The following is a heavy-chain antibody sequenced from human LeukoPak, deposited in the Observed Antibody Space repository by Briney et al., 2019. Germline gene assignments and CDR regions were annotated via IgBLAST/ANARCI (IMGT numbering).Heavy chain of an antibody. D-gene: IGHD3-22*01. J-gene: IGHJ3*02. CDR1: GGTFSTYA. V-gene: IGHV1-69*13. Sequence: ASVRVSFTPSGGTFSTYAISWGRQAPGQGLEWMGGIIPIFGTANYAHKFPGRVTITAYESTSTPYMELSSLRSEDTAVYYCARDHYDSTEDAFDIWGQGTMVTVSS. CDR2: IIPIFGTA. CDR3: ARDHYDSTEDAFDI.